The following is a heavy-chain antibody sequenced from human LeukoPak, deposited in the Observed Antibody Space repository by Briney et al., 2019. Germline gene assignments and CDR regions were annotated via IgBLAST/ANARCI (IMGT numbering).Heavy chain of an antibody. CDR1: GGSISSYY. CDR2: IYTSGST. J-gene: IGHJ4*02. V-gene: IGHV4-4*07. D-gene: IGHD6-13*01. Sequence: SETLSLTCTVSGGSISSYYWSWIRQPAGKGLEWIGRIYTSGSTNYNPSLKSRVTMPVDTSKNQFSLKLSSVTAADTAVYYCARETLAAAGRSFDYWGQGTLVTVSS. CDR3: ARETLAAAGRSFDY.